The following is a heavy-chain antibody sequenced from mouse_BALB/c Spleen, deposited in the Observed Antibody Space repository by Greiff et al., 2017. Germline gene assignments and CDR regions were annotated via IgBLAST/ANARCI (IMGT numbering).Heavy chain of an antibody. CDR1: GYTFTSYY. J-gene: IGHJ4*01. CDR3: TRKYYGSRGAMDY. Sequence: QVHVKQPGAELVKPGASVKLSCKASGYTFTSYYMYWVKQRPGQGLEWIGGINPSNGGTNFNEKFKSKATLTVDKSSSTAYMQLSSLTSEDSAVYYCTRKYYGSRGAMDYWGQGTSVTVSS. V-gene: IGHV1S81*02. CDR2: INPSNGGT. D-gene: IGHD1-1*01.